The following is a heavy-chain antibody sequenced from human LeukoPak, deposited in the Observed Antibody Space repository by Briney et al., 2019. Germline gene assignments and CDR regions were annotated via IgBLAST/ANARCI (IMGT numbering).Heavy chain of an antibody. Sequence: SETLSLTCTVSGGSISSSSYYWGWIRQPPGKGLEWIGSIYYSGSTYYNPSLKSRVTISVDTSKNQFSLKLSSVTAADTAVYYRARVNGILTGYYYYFDYWGQGTLVTVSS. D-gene: IGHD3-9*01. V-gene: IGHV4-39*01. CDR3: ARVNGILTGYYYYFDY. CDR2: IYYSGST. CDR1: GGSISSSSYY. J-gene: IGHJ4*02.